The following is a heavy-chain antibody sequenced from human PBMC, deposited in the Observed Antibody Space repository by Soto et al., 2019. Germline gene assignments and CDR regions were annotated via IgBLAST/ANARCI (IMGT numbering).Heavy chain of an antibody. V-gene: IGHV4-39*01. CDR3: ATTLLTIFGVVNAFDP. CDR1: GGSISSSSYY. D-gene: IGHD3-3*01. Sequence: QLQLQESGPGLVKPSETLSLTCTVSGGSISSSSYYWGWIRQPPGKGLEWIGSIYYSGSTYYNPSLKSRVTISVDTSQNQFSVKLSSVTAADTAVYYCATTLLTIFGVVNAFDPWGQGTLVTVSS. CDR2: IYYSGST. J-gene: IGHJ5*02.